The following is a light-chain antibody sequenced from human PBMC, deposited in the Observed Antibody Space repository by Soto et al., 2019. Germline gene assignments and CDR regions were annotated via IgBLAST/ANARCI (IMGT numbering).Light chain of an antibody. CDR3: ETWDSNTRV. Sequence: QPVLTQSSSASASLGSSVKLTCTLSSGHSSYIIAWHHQQPGKAPRYLMKLEGSGSYNKGSGVPDRFSGSISGADRYLTISNLQFEDEANYYCETWDSNTRVFGGGTQLTVL. CDR1: SGHSSYI. V-gene: IGLV4-60*02. CDR2: LEGSGSY. J-gene: IGLJ2*01.